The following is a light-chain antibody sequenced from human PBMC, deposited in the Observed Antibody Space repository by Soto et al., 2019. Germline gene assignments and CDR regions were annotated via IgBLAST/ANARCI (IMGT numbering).Light chain of an antibody. J-gene: IGLJ1*01. Sequence: QSVLTQPASVSGSPGQSITISCTGTSSDVGGYNYVSWYQQHPGKAPKLVMSEVNNRPSGVSNRFSGSKSGNTASLTISGLHSEDEAEYYCSSYTTGSTFVFGTGTKLTVL. CDR1: SSDVGGYNY. CDR2: EVN. CDR3: SSYTTGSTFV. V-gene: IGLV2-14*01.